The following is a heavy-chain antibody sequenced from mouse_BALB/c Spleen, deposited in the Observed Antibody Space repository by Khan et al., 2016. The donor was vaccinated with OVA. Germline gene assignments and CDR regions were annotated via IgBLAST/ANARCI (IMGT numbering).Heavy chain of an antibody. CDR1: GFSLTTYG. J-gene: IGHJ3*01. CDR3: ARNYDYDGGLAY. D-gene: IGHD2-4*01. V-gene: IGHV2-2*02. Sequence: QVQLKESGPGLVQPSQSLYITCTASGFSLTTYGVHWVRQSPGKGLEWLGVIWSGGSTDYYAAFLSRLNISKDNSKSQAFFKMNSLQAKDTAIYYGARNYDYDGGLAYWGQGTLVTVSA. CDR2: IWSGGST.